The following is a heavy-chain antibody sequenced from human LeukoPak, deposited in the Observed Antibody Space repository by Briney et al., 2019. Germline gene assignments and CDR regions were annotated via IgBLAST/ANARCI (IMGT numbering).Heavy chain of an antibody. CDR2: ISGSGGST. CDR1: GFTFSSYA. V-gene: IGHV3-23*01. J-gene: IGHJ6*02. D-gene: IGHD5-12*01. Sequence: GGSLRLSCAASGFTFSSYAMSWVRQAPGKGLEWVSAISGSGGSTYYADSVKGRFTISRDNSKNTLYLQMNSLRAEDTAVYYCARDQSVANYYYGMDVWGQGTTVTVSS. CDR3: ARDQSVANYYYGMDV.